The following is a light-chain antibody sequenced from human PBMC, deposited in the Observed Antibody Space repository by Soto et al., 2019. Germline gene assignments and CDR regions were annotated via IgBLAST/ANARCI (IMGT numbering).Light chain of an antibody. CDR2: AAS. V-gene: IGKV1-39*01. CDR1: QSISSY. Sequence: DIQMTQSPSSLSASVGDRVTITCRASQSISSYLNWYQHKPRKAPKLLIYAASSLQSGVPSRFSGSGSGTDFTLTISSLQPEDSATYYCQQSYSTPVTFGQGTRLETK. J-gene: IGKJ5*01. CDR3: QQSYSTPVT.